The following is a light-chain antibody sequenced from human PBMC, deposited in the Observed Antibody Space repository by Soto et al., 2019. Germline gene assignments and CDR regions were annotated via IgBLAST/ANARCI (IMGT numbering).Light chain of an antibody. CDR1: QSVSSY. V-gene: IGKV3-11*01. Sequence: SPATLSLSPGERATLSCRASQSVSSYLAWYQQKPGQAPRLLIYDASNRATGIPARFSGSGSGTDFTLTISSLEPEDFAVYYCQQRSNWPPVSTFGQGTRLEIK. J-gene: IGKJ5*01. CDR3: QQRSNWPPVST. CDR2: DAS.